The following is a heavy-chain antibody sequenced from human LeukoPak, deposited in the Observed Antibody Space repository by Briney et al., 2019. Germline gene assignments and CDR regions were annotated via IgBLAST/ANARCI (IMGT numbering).Heavy chain of an antibody. Sequence: ASVNVSCKASGYTFTSYGISWVRQAPGQGLEWVGWISAYNGNTKYAQNLQGRVTMTTDTSTSTAYMELRSLRSDDTAVYYCARDRPTYYYDSSGYYYAYYFDYWGQGTLVTVSS. D-gene: IGHD3-22*01. J-gene: IGHJ4*02. CDR1: GYTFTSYG. CDR2: ISAYNGNT. V-gene: IGHV1-18*01. CDR3: ARDRPTYYYDSSGYYYAYYFDY.